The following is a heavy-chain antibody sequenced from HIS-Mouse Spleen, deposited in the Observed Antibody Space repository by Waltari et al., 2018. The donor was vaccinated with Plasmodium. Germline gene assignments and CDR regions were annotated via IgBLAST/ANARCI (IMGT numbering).Heavy chain of an antibody. CDR1: GFTFSSYW. Sequence: EVQLVESGGGLVQPGGSMRLSCAASGFTFSSYWMSGVRQAPGKGLEWVANINQDGSEKYYVDSVKGRFTISRDNAKNSLYLQMNSLRAEDTAVYYCASSWYWYFDLWGRGTLVTVSS. D-gene: IGHD6-13*01. J-gene: IGHJ2*01. CDR3: ASSWYWYFDL. CDR2: INQDGSEK. V-gene: IGHV3-7*01.